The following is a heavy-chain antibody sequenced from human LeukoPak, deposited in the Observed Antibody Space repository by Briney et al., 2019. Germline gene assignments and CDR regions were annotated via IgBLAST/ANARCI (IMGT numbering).Heavy chain of an antibody. J-gene: IGHJ3*02. D-gene: IGHD3-22*01. CDR3: ARAGPYYYDSSGDSAFDS. CDR1: GFTFSSYA. Sequence: PGGSLRLSCSASGFTFSSYAMHWVRQAPGKGLEYVSAISSNGGSTYYADSVKGRFTISRDNSKNSLYLQMNSLRDEDTAVYCCARAGPYYYDSSGDSAFDSWGQGTMVTVSA. V-gene: IGHV3-64*04. CDR2: ISSNGGST.